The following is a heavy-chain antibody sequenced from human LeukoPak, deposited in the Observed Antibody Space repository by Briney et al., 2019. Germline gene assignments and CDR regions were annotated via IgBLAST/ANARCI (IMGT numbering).Heavy chain of an antibody. J-gene: IGHJ4*02. V-gene: IGHV4-34*01. CDR2: INHSGST. Sequence: PSETLSLTCAVYGGSFSGYYWSWIRQPPGKGLEWIGEINHSGSTNYNPSLKSRVTISVDTSKNQFSLKLSSVTAADTAVYYCARDGQLVHDFGDYWGQGTLVTVSS. D-gene: IGHD6-6*01. CDR3: ARDGQLVHDFGDY. CDR1: GGSFSGYY.